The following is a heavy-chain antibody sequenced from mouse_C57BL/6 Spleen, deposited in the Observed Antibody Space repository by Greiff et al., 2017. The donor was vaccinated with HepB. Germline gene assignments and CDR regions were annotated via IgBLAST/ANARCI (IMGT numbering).Heavy chain of an antibody. CDR3: ARGGNPWYFDV. CDR1: GFTFSDYY. J-gene: IGHJ1*03. D-gene: IGHD2-1*01. V-gene: IGHV5-16*01. Sequence: EVQRVESEGGLVQPGSSMKLSCTASGFTFSDYYMAWVRQVPEKGLEWVANINYDGSSTYYLDSLKSRFIISRDNAKNILYLQMSSLKSEDTATYYCARGGNPWYFDVWGTGTTVTVSS. CDR2: INYDGSST.